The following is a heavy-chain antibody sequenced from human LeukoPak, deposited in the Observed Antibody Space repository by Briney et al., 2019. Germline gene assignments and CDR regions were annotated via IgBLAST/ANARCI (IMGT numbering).Heavy chain of an antibody. CDR3: ARGRQRNWFDP. V-gene: IGHV4-34*01. J-gene: IGHJ5*02. CDR2: INHSGST. CDR1: GGSFSGYY. Sequence: SETLSLTCAVYGGSFSGYYWSWIRQPPGKGLEWIGEINHSGSTNYNPSLKSRVTISVDTTKNQFSLKLSSVTAADTAVYYCARGRQRNWFDPWGQGTLVTVSS. D-gene: IGHD5-24*01.